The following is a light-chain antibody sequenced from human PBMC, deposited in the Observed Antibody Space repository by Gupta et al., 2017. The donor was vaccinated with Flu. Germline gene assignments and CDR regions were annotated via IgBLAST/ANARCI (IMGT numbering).Light chain of an antibody. Sequence: AMTHSPPSLPFTPGEPASISCRSSQRLLHSNGYDGWFGYLQQKGQYPHILIILGANRASGGPERRFGGGAGQKGIRNTRSVEEEDGWVDYCMQALQNLPTFGEGTKVEIK. CDR1: QRLLHSNGYDG. J-gene: IGKJ4*02. V-gene: IGKV2-28*01. CDR2: LGA. CDR3: MQALQNLPT.